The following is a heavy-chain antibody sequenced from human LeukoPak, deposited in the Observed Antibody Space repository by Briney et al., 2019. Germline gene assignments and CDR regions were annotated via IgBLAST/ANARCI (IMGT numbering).Heavy chain of an antibody. CDR2: ITPNSGGT. CDR3: ARDHYDSSGYFDS. D-gene: IGHD3-22*01. CDR1: GYTFTAYY. Sequence: ASVRVSCKASGYTFTAYYIHWVRQAPGQGLEWMGWITPNSGGTNYAQTFQGRVTMTRVTSISTAYMELRLISDDTAVYYCARDHYDSSGYFDSWGQGTLVTVSS. V-gene: IGHV1-2*02. J-gene: IGHJ4*02.